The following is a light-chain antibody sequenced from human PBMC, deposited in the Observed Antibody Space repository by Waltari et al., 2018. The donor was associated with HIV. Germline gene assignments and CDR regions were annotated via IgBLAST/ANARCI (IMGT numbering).Light chain of an antibody. J-gene: IGKJ4*01. CDR2: DAS. Sequence: EIVLTQSPATLSLSPGERANLSCRSSQYIEYVFVWYQQKPGQAPRLVVYDASKRASGIPTRFTGSCAGTDFTLTIDSLEPEDFGLYFCQQRHSFPPTFGGGSKVE. CDR1: QYIEYV. CDR3: QQRHSFPPT. V-gene: IGKV3-11*01.